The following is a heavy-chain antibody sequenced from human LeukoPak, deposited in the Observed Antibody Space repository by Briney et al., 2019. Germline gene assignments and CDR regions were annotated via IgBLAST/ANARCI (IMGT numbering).Heavy chain of an antibody. D-gene: IGHD6-13*01. V-gene: IGHV1-18*01. CDR2: ISAYNGNT. CDR1: GYTFTSYG. CDR3: ARNPRYSSSWYFDY. Sequence: ASVKVSCKASGYTFTSYGISWVRQAPGQGLEWMGWISAYNGNTNYAQQLQGRVTMTTDTSTSTAYMELRSLISDDTAVYYCARNPRYSSSWYFDYWGQGTLVTVSS. J-gene: IGHJ4*02.